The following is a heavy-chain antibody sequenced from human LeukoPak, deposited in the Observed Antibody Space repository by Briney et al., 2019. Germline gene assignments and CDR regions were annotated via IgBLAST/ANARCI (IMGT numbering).Heavy chain of an antibody. CDR1: GYTFTGYY. D-gene: IGHD2-15*01. CDR2: INPNSGGT. J-gene: IGHJ4*02. V-gene: IGHV1-2*02. Sequence: ASVKVSCKASGYTFTGYYMHWVRQAPGQGLEWMGWINPNSGGTNYAQKSQGRVTMTRDTSTSTAYMELSRLRSDDTAVYYCARGGKGATATPDYWGQGTLVIVSS. CDR3: ARGGKGATATPDY.